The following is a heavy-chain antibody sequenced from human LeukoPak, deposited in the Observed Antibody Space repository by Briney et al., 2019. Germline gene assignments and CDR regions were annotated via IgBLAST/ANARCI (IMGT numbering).Heavy chain of an antibody. Sequence: PGGSLRLSCAASGFTFSSYWMSWVRQAPGKGLEWVANIKQDGSEKYYVDSVKGRFTISRDNAKNSLYLQMNSLRAEDTAVYYCAKDIRHDYGDYGFSLSYYYYYMDVWGKGTTVTVSS. D-gene: IGHD4-17*01. CDR2: IKQDGSEK. CDR3: AKDIRHDYGDYGFSLSYYYYYMDV. CDR1: GFTFSSYW. J-gene: IGHJ6*03. V-gene: IGHV3-7*03.